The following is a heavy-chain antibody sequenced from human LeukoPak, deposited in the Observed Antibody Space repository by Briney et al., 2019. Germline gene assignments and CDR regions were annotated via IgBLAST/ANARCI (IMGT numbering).Heavy chain of an antibody. J-gene: IGHJ4*02. CDR3: ARDTAMGGFDY. CDR2: IYSGDST. D-gene: IGHD5-18*01. V-gene: IGHV3-66*01. Sequence: GGSLRLSCAASGFTFSNYAMSWVRQAPGKGLEWVSVIYSGDSTYSADSVKGRFTISRDNSKNTLYLQMNSLRAEDTAVYYCARDTAMGGFDYWGQGTLVTVSS. CDR1: GFTFSNYA.